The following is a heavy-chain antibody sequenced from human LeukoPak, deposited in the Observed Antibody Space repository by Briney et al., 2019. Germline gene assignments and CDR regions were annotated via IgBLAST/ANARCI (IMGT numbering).Heavy chain of an antibody. CDR1: GFTFSSYA. Sequence: PGGSLRLSCAASGFTFSSYATSWVRQAPGKGLERVSAISGSGGSTYYADSVKGRFTISRDNSKNTLYLQMNSLRAEDTAVYYCAKRLLAWNYGEDYWGQGTLVTVSS. V-gene: IGHV3-23*01. CDR2: ISGSGGST. D-gene: IGHD1-7*01. J-gene: IGHJ4*02. CDR3: AKRLLAWNYGEDY.